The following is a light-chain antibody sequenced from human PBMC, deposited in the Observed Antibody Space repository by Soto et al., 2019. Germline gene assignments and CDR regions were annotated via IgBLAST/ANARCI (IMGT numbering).Light chain of an antibody. CDR2: EVT. J-gene: IGLJ2*01. CDR3: SSYAGSNNFVV. CDR1: SSDVGGYNY. Sequence: QSALTQPPSASGSPGQSVTISCSGTSSDVGGYNYVSWYQYHPGKAPKLMIYEVTKRPSGVPDRFSASKSGNTASLTVSGLQAEDEADYYCSSYAGSNNFVVFGGGTKVTVL. V-gene: IGLV2-8*01.